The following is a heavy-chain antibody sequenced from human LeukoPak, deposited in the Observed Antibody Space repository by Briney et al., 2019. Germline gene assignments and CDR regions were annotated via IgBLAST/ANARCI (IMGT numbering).Heavy chain of an antibody. CDR3: AREPYSSGLDAFDI. CDR1: GFTFSSYW. J-gene: IGHJ3*02. V-gene: IGHV3-74*01. CDR2: INSDGSST. Sequence: GGSLRLSCAASGFTFSSYWMHWVRQAPGKGLVWVSRINSDGSSTSYADSVKGRFTISRDNAKNTLYLQMNSLRAEDTAVYYCAREPYSSGLDAFDIWGQGTLVTVSS. D-gene: IGHD6-19*01.